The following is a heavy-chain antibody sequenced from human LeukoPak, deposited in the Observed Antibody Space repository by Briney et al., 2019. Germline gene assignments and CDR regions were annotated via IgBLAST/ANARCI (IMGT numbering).Heavy chain of an antibody. CDR3: ARLGDSTSRLYFFDY. CDR2: ISYSGST. J-gene: IGHJ4*02. CDR1: GSAISSYY. V-gene: IGHV4-59*08. Sequence: SETLSLNCTVTGSAISSYYRSWIRQPPGKGLEWIGYISYSGSTYYNPSLKSRVTISVDTSKSQFSLKLSSVTAADTAVYYCARLGDSTSRLYFFDYWGQGTLVTVSS. D-gene: IGHD6-6*01.